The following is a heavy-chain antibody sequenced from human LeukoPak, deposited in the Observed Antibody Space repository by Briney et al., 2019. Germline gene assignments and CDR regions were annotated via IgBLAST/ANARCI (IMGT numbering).Heavy chain of an antibody. V-gene: IGHV3-23*01. CDR3: ARDHSSSWYEVYFDY. CDR1: GFTFSSYA. J-gene: IGHJ4*02. CDR2: ISGSGGRT. D-gene: IGHD6-13*01. Sequence: GGSLRLSCAASGFTFSSYAMSWVRQAPGKGLEWVSAISGSGGRTHYADSVKGRFTISRDNSKNTLYLQMNSLRAEDTAVYYCARDHSSSWYEVYFDYWGQGTLVTVSS.